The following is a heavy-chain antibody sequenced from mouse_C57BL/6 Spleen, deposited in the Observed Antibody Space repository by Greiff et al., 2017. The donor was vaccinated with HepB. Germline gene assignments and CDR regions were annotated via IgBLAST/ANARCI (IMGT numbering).Heavy chain of an antibody. CDR1: GSTFTSYW. D-gene: IGHD1-1*01. V-gene: IGHV1-69*01. Sequence: QVQLKQPGAELVMPGASVKLSCKASGSTFTSYWMHWVKQRPGQGLEWIGEIDPSDSYTNYNKKFKGKSTLTVDKSSSTAYMQLRSLTSEDSAVYYCARRYYGSSYGYFDVWGTGTTVTVSS. J-gene: IGHJ1*03. CDR2: IDPSDSYT. CDR3: ARRYYGSSYGYFDV.